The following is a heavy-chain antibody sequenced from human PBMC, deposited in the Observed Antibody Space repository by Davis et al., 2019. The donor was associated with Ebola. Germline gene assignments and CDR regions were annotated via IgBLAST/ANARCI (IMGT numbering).Heavy chain of an antibody. CDR1: GFNFRSYD. Sequence: GESLKISCAASGFNFRSYDMHWVRQATGKGLEWVSAIGAAGDTYYPVSVKGRFTISRENAKNSLYLQMNSLRAEDTAVYYCARAGFGSTWFDCWGQGILVTVSS. CDR2: IGAAGDT. V-gene: IGHV3-13*01. D-gene: IGHD6-13*01. CDR3: ARAGFGSTWFDC. J-gene: IGHJ5*01.